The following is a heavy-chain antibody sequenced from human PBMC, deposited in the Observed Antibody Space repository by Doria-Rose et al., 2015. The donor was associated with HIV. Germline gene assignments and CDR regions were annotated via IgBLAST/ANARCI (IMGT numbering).Heavy chain of an antibody. D-gene: IGHD6-13*01. Sequence: QVQLVQSGPVLVKPTETLTLTCTVSGVSLSSPGMGVSWIRQPPGKALEWLANIFSDDERSYKTSLKSRLTISRCTSKSQVVLTMTVMDPVDTATYYCARIKSSRWYHKYYFDFWGQGTLVIVS. V-gene: IGHV2-26*01. CDR2: IFSDDER. CDR1: GVSLSSPGMG. CDR3: ARIKSSRWYHKYYFDF. J-gene: IGHJ4*02.